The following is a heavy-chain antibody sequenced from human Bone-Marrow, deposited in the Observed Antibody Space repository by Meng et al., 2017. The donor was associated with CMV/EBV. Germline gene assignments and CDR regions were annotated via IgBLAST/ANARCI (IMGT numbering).Heavy chain of an antibody. CDR1: GFTFSSYG. D-gene: IGHD2-2*01. CDR2: IRYDGSNK. Sequence: GESLKISWAASGFTFSSYGMHWVRQAPGKGLEWVAFIRYDGSNKYFADSVRGRFTISRDNSKNTLYLQMNSLRAEDTAIYYCAKNDISPGAMSMWGQGTLVTVSS. CDR3: AKNDISPGAMSM. J-gene: IGHJ4*02. V-gene: IGHV3-30*02.